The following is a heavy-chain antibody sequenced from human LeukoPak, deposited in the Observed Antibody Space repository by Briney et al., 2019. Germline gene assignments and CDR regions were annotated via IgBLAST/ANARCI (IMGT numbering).Heavy chain of an antibody. V-gene: IGHV1-8*03. J-gene: IGHJ4*02. CDR3: ARVRSRRGYCSSTSCYRHLDY. D-gene: IGHD2-2*02. CDR1: GYTFTSYD. CDR2: MNPNSGNT. Sequence: ASVKVSCKASGYTFTSYDINWVRQATGQGLEWMRWMNPNSGNTGYAQKFQGRVTITRSTSISTAYMELSSLRSEDTAVYYCARVRSRRGYCSSTSCYRHLDYWGQGTLVTVSS.